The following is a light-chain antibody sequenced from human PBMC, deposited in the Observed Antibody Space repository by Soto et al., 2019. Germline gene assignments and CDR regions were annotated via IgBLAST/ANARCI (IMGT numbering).Light chain of an antibody. V-gene: IGKV1-9*01. CDR3: QQLHGYPIT. Sequence: DIKMTQSPSSLSASVGDRVTVTCRASQSISSYLNWYQQKPGKAPKLLIYAASNFQSGVPSRFSGSGSGTHFTLTISSLQPEDFATYYCQQLHGYPITFGQGTRLEIK. J-gene: IGKJ5*01. CDR1: QSISSY. CDR2: AAS.